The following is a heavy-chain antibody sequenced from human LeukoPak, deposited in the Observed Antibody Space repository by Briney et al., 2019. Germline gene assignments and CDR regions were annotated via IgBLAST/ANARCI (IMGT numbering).Heavy chain of an antibody. D-gene: IGHD3-9*01. CDR2: ISSSSSYI. CDR3: ARVLGYFDSRFDY. Sequence: PGGSLRLSCAASGFTFSSYAMSWVRQAPGKGLEWVSSISSSSSYIYYADSVKGRFTISRDNAKNSLYLQMNSPRAEDTAVYYCARVLGYFDSRFDYWGQGTLVTVSS. J-gene: IGHJ4*02. CDR1: GFTFSSYA. V-gene: IGHV3-21*01.